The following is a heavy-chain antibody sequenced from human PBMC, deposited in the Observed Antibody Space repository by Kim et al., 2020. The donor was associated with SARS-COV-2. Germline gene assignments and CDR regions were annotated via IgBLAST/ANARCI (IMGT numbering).Heavy chain of an antibody. D-gene: IGHD1-26*01. CDR1: GGTFSSYA. V-gene: IGHV1-69*13. Sequence: SVKVSCKASGGTFSSYAISWVRQAPGQGLEWMGGIIPIFGTANYAQKFQGRVTITADESTSTAYMELSSLRSEDTAVYYCARGMQYSGSYTESNWFDPWGQGTLVTVSS. J-gene: IGHJ5*02. CDR3: ARGMQYSGSYTESNWFDP. CDR2: IIPIFGTA.